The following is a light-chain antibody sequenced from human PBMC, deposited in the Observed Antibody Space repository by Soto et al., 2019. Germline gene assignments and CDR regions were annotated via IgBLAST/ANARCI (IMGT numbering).Light chain of an antibody. J-gene: IGLJ1*01. CDR3: SSFETTSLAI. V-gene: IGLV2-14*01. CDR1: SSDVGGHDY. Sequence: QSVLTQPASVSGSPGQSITISCTGTSSDVGGHDYVSWYQQHPGKAPKLMIYEVSTRPSGVSDRFSGSKSGSTASLTISGLQDEEEADYYCSSFETTSLAIFGTGTKVTV. CDR2: EVS.